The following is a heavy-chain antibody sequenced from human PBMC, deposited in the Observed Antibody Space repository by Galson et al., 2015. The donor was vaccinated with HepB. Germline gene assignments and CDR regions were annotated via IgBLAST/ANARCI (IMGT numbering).Heavy chain of an antibody. CDR2: IVVGSGNT. Sequence: SVKVSCKASGFTFTSSAVQWVRQARGQRLEWIGWIVVGSGNTNYAQKFQERVTITRGMSTSTAYMELSSLRSEDTAVYYCAAAPMVRGVINYWGQGTLVTVSS. D-gene: IGHD3-10*01. CDR3: AAAPMVRGVINY. J-gene: IGHJ4*02. CDR1: GFTFTSSA. V-gene: IGHV1-58*01.